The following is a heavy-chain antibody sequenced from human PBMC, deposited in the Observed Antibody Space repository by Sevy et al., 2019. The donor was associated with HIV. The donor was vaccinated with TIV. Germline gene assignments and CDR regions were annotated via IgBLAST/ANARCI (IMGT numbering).Heavy chain of an antibody. D-gene: IGHD3-10*02. CDR1: GFTFSNAW. CDR3: TTDPILCVR. Sequence: GGSLRLSCAASGFTFSNAWMSWVRQAPGKGLEWVGRIKSKTDGGTTDSAPPVKDRFNISRDDSKNTLYLQMNGLKTEDTAVYYCTTDPILCVRWGQGTLVTVSS. J-gene: IGHJ1*01. CDR2: IKSKTDGGTT. V-gene: IGHV3-15*01.